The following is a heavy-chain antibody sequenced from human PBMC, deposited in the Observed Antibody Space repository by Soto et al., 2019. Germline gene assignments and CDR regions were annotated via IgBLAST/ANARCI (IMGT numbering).Heavy chain of an antibody. V-gene: IGHV4-59*01. D-gene: IGHD3-10*01. CDR1: GGSISSYY. CDR2: IYYSGST. J-gene: IGHJ6*02. CDR3: ARGSLLWFGELLMYYYYGMDV. Sequence: SETLSLTCTVSGGSISSYYWSWIRQPPGKGLEWIGYIYYSGSTNYNPSLKSRVTISVDTSKNQFSLKLSSVTAADTAVYYCARGSLLWFGELLMYYYYGMDVWGQGTTVTVSS.